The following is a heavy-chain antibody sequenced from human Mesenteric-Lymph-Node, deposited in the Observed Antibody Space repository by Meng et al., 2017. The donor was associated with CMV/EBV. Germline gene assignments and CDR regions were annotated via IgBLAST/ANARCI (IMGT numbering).Heavy chain of an antibody. CDR3: ARVKYGSTNWFDP. CDR1: GGSFSGYY. J-gene: IGHJ5*02. Sequence: GSLRLSCAVYGGSFSGYYWSWIRQPPGKGLEWIGEINQSGSTNYNPSLKSRVTISVDTSKNQLSLKLSSVTAADTAMYYCARVKYGSTNWFDPWGQGTLVTVSS. V-gene: IGHV4-34*01. CDR2: INQSGST. D-gene: IGHD3-10*01.